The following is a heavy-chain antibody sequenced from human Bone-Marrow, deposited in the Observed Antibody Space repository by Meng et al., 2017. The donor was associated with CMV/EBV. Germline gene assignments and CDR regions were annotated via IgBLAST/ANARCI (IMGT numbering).Heavy chain of an antibody. CDR1: GGSFSGYY. J-gene: IGHJ5*02. Sequence: SETLSLTCAVYGGSFSGYYWSWIRQPPGKGLEWIGEINHSGSTNYNPSLKSRVTISVDTSKNQFSLKLSSVTAADTAVYYCARGPKSLGWLDPWVQGTLVTVSS. V-gene: IGHV4-34*01. CDR2: INHSGST. CDR3: ARGPKSLGWLDP. D-gene: IGHD3-16*01.